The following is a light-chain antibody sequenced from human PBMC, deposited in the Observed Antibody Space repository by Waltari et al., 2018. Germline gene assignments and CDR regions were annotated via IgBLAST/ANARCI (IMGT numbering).Light chain of an antibody. V-gene: IGKV3D-15*01. Sequence: EIVMSQSPATLSLSPGERATLSCRASQGVSSSLAWYQQKPGQAPRLLVYGASSRATGIPDRFSGSGSGTEFTLTISSLEPEDVAVYYCQQNSNWPLTFGGGTKVEIK. J-gene: IGKJ4*01. CDR3: QQNSNWPLT. CDR1: QGVSSS. CDR2: GAS.